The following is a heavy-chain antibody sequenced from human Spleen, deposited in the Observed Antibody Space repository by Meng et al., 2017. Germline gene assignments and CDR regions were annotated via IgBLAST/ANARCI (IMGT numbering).Heavy chain of an antibody. Sequence: QVQLQQWRAGLLKHSETLSLTCAVYGGSFSGYYWSWIRQPPGKGLEWIGEINHSGSTNYNPSLKSRVTISVDTSKNQFSLKLSSVTAADTAVYYCARGRGSYSYWCQGTLVTVSS. CDR1: GGSFSGYY. J-gene: IGHJ4*02. D-gene: IGHD2-15*01. CDR3: ARGRGSYSY. V-gene: IGHV4-34*01. CDR2: INHSGST.